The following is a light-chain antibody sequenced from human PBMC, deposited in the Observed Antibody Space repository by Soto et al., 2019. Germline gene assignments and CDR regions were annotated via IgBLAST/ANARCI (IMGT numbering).Light chain of an antibody. CDR1: QRISSW. Sequence: DIQMTQSPSTLSASVGDRVTITCRASQRISSWLAWYQQKPGKAPKLLIYDASSLESGVPSRFSGSGSGTEFTLTISSLQPDDFANYYCQQYNSYSPSTFGQGTKVDIK. V-gene: IGKV1-5*01. CDR2: DAS. CDR3: QQYNSYSPST. J-gene: IGKJ1*01.